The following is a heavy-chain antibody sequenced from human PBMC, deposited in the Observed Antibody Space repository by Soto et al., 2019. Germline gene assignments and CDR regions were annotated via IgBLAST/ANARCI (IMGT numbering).Heavy chain of an antibody. D-gene: IGHD3-10*01. CDR1: VDSVTSSNW. CDR2: IYHSEST. Sequence: SETLSLTCAFSVDSVTSSNWWSWVRQPPGKGLEWIGEIYHSESTNYNPSLKSRVTMSIDKSKNQFSLKLTSVTAADTAVYFCARYDLGIFEYWGQRTLVIVS. CDR3: ARYDLGIFEY. V-gene: IGHV4-4*02. J-gene: IGHJ4*02.